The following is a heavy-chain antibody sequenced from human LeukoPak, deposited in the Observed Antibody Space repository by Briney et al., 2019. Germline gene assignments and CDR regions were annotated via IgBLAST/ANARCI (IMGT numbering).Heavy chain of an antibody. CDR3: ARDPFDH. Sequence: GGSLRLSCAASGFTLSNFWMTWVRQAPGKGLESVATIKEDGNEKLYVDSVEGRFTISRDNAKNSLHLQMNSLRDEDAALYYCARDPFDHWGQGILVTVSS. CDR2: IKEDGNEK. CDR1: GFTLSNFW. J-gene: IGHJ4*02. V-gene: IGHV3-7*01.